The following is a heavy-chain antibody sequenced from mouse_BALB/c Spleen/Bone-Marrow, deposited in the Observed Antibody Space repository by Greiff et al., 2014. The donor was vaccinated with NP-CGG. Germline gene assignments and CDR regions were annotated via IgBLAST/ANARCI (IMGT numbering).Heavy chain of an antibody. CDR2: IDPANGNT. CDR1: GFNIKDTY. V-gene: IGHV14-3*02. D-gene: IGHD2-4*01. J-gene: IGHJ2*01. Sequence: EVQLQQSGAELVKPGASVKLSCTASGFNIKDTYMHWVKQRPEQGLEWIGRIDPANGNTKYDPKFQGKATITADTSSNTAYLQLSSLTSEDTAVYYCARYDYGVYLDHWGQGTTLTVSS. CDR3: ARYDYGVYLDH.